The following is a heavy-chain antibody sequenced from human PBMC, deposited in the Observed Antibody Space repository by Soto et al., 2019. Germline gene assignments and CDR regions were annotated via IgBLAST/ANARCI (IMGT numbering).Heavy chain of an antibody. D-gene: IGHD3-22*01. V-gene: IGHV3-30-3*01. Sequence: QVQLVESGGGVVQPGRSLRLSCAASGFIFSSYAMHWVRQAPGKGLEWVAVISDDGSNKYYADSVKGRFTISRDNSKNTLYLQMNSLRAEDTAVYYCASARGRYDSSGYSLDYWGQGTLVTVSS. CDR3: ASARGRYDSSGYSLDY. J-gene: IGHJ4*02. CDR1: GFIFSSYA. CDR2: ISDDGSNK.